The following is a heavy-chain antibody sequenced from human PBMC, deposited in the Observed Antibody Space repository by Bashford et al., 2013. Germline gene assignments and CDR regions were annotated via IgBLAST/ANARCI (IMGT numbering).Heavy chain of an antibody. CDR2: INPNSGGT. J-gene: IGHJ6*02. CDR3: ARDLKSQTSGWYKGYYYYGMDV. Sequence: VASVKVSCKASGYTFTGYYMHWVRQAPGQGLEWMGWINPNSGGTNYAQKFQGWVTMTRDTSISTAYMELSRLRSDDTAVYYCARDLKSQTSGWYKGYYYYGMDVWGQGTTVTVSS. CDR1: GYTFTGYY. D-gene: IGHD6-19*01. V-gene: IGHV1-2*04.